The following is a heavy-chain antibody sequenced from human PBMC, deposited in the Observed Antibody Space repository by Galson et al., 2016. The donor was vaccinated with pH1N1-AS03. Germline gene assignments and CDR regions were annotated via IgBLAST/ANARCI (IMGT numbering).Heavy chain of an antibody. CDR2: MYPEDSDV. V-gene: IGHV5-51*03. J-gene: IGHJ3*01. D-gene: IGHD7-27*01. CDR3: ARPSPLGIPGRKGLYAFDL. Sequence: QSGAEVKKPGESLKISCKVSGYNFMSYWIGWVRQMPGKGLEWLGIMYPEDSDVRYSPSLRGQVTISADKSISTAYLQWTSLEASDTAIHFCARPSPLGIPGRKGLYAFDLWGQGTKVTVSS. CDR1: GYNFMSYW.